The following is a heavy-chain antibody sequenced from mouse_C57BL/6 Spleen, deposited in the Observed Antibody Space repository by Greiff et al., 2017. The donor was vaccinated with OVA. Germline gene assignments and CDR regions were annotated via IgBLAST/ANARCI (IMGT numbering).Heavy chain of an antibody. V-gene: IGHV8-8*01. D-gene: IGHD2-5*01. CDR1: GFSLSTFGMG. J-gene: IGHJ3*01. Sequence: QVTLKECGPGILQPSQTLSLTCSFSGFSLSTFGMGVGWIRQPSGKGLEWLAHIWWDDDKYYNPALKSRLPISKDTSKNQVFLKIANVDTADTATYYCARSYYSNYAWFAYWGQGTLVTVSA. CDR3: ARSYYSNYAWFAY. CDR2: IWWDDDK.